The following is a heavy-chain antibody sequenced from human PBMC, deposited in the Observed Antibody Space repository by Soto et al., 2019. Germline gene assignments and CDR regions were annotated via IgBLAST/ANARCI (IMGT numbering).Heavy chain of an antibody. J-gene: IGHJ6*02. CDR1: GFAFSSYA. Sequence: GGSLRLSCAASGFAFSSYAMSWVRQAPGKGLEWVSTISGSGGNAYYADSVKGRFSISRDNSKNTLRLQMNSLRAEDTAVYYCAKDGASGSYPPYYYFGMDVWGQGTTVAVSS. CDR2: ISGSGGNA. V-gene: IGHV3-23*01. D-gene: IGHD1-26*01. CDR3: AKDGASGSYPPYYYFGMDV.